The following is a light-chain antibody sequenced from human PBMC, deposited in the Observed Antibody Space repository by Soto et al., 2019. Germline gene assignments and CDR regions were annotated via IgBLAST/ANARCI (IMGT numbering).Light chain of an antibody. CDR3: QQGYNIPLT. Sequence: DIQMTQSPSSLSASVGDRVTITCRASQSISSYLNWYQQKPGKAPRLLIYGASNLQSGVPSRFTGSGSGTDFTLTITSLQPEDCATYFCQQGYNIPLTFGGGTKVDIK. J-gene: IGKJ4*01. CDR2: GAS. V-gene: IGKV1-39*01. CDR1: QSISSY.